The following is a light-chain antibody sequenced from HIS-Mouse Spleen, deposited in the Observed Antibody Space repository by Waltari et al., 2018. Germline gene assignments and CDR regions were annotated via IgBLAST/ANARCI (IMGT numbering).Light chain of an antibody. Sequence: SYELTQPPSVSVSPGQTARITCSGDALPNTYACWYQQKSGQAPVLVIYEDSKRPSGIPERFSGSSSGTMATLTISGAQVEDEADYYCYSTDSSGNHRVFGGGTKLTVL. J-gene: IGLJ2*01. CDR3: YSTDSSGNHRV. V-gene: IGLV3-10*01. CDR2: EDS. CDR1: ALPNTY.